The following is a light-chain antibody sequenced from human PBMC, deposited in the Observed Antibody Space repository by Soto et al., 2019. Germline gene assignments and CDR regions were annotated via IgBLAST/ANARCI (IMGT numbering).Light chain of an antibody. CDR1: QSISNW. CDR2: KAS. J-gene: IGKJ1*01. CDR3: QQYNSS. V-gene: IGKV1-5*03. Sequence: DIQMTQSPSTLSASVGDRVTITCRASQSISNWLAWYQQKPGKAPKLLIYKASSLESWVPSRFSGSGSGTEFTLTISSLQPDDFATYYCQQYNSSFGQGTKVEIK.